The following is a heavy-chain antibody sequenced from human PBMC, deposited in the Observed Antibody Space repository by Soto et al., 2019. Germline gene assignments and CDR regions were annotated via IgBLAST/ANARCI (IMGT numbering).Heavy chain of an antibody. V-gene: IGHV3-23*01. CDR1: GFTFSTYA. J-gene: IGHJ4*02. Sequence: EVQLLESGGGLVQPGGSLRLSCAASGFTFSTYAMNWVRQAPGKGLEWVSGSSGSGDSTYYADSVKGRFTVSRDKSKNTLYLQMNSLRAEDTAVFYCAKERSSGWSLDYWGQGTLVTVSS. CDR3: AKERSSGWSLDY. D-gene: IGHD6-19*01. CDR2: SSGSGDST.